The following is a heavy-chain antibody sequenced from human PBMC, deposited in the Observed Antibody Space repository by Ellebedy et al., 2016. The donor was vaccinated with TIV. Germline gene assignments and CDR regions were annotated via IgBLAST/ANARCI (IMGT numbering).Heavy chain of an antibody. D-gene: IGHD5-12*01. Sequence: SETLSLXCAVSGDSITSGGYSWSWIRQPPGKGLEWIGYIYHTGSTYYNPSLKSRVTISVDRSKNQFSLKVNSVTAAYTAVYYCARTEIVTTTLDYWGQGTMVTVSS. V-gene: IGHV4-30-2*01. J-gene: IGHJ4*02. CDR1: GDSITSGGYS. CDR2: IYHTGST. CDR3: ARTEIVTTTLDY.